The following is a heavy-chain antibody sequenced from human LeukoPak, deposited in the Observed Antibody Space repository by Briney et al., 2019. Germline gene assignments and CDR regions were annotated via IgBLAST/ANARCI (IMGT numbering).Heavy chain of an antibody. V-gene: IGHV3-30*01. CDR1: GFTFSSYA. J-gene: IGHJ4*02. Sequence: GGSLRLSCAASGFTFSSYAKHWVRQAPGKGLEWVAVISYDGSNKYYADSVKGRFTISRDNSKNTLYLQMNSLRAEDTAVYYCARDQKYQLLLGDSYYFDYWGQGTLVTVSS. CDR3: ARDQKYQLLLGDSYYFDY. CDR2: ISYDGSNK. D-gene: IGHD2-2*01.